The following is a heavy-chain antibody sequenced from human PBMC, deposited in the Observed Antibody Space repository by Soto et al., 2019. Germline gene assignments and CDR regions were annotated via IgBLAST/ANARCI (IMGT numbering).Heavy chain of an antibody. J-gene: IGHJ6*04. D-gene: IGHD2-8*01. CDR3: TTDQEAGVGYGMDV. Sequence: LPCGASEFNFGDPGGNRVSKTTRKGLEWVGRIKSKTDGGTTDYAAPVKGRFTISRDDSKNTLYLQMNSLKTEDTAVFYCTTDQEAGVGYGMDVWGEGTTVTGSS. CDR1: EFNFGDPG. V-gene: IGHV3-15*07. CDR2: IKSKTDGGTT.